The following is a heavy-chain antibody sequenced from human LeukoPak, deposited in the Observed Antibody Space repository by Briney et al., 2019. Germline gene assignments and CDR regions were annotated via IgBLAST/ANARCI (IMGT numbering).Heavy chain of an antibody. J-gene: IGHJ3*02. CDR3: ARYGGYPRVAFDI. V-gene: IGHV4-59*01. Sequence: PSETLSLTCTVSGGSISTYYWSWIRQPVGKGLEWIGYIYYNESTNYNPSVKSRVTISADTSKNQFSLKLRSVTAADTAVYYCARYGGYPRVAFDIWGQGTMVTVSS. CDR1: GGSISTYY. D-gene: IGHD5-12*01. CDR2: IYYNEST.